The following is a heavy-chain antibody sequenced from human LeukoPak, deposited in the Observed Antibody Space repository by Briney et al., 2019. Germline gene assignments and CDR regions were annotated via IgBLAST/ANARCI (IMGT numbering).Heavy chain of an antibody. CDR1: GGTFSSYA. CDR3: AREGGDYDSPFDY. J-gene: IGHJ4*02. V-gene: IGHV1-69*05. CDR2: IIPIFGTA. D-gene: IGHD3-3*01. Sequence: ASVKVSCKASGGTFSSYAISWVRQAPGQGLEWMGGIIPIFGTANYAQKFQGRVTITMDESTSTAYMELSSLRSEDTAVYYCAREGGDYDSPFDYWGQGTLVTVSS.